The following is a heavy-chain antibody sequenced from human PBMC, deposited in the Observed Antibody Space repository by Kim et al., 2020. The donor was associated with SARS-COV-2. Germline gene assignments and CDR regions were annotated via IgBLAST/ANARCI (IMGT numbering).Heavy chain of an antibody. CDR1: GFTFSTNW. Sequence: GGSLKLSCAVSGFTFSTNWMSWVRQAPGKGLEWVAKIKEDGSERYYVSSVVGRFTISRDNAKNSLYLQMNSLTAEDTGVHFCARDRKYSLDYWGQGTLVTVSS. CDR3: ARDRKYSLDY. J-gene: IGHJ4*02. D-gene: IGHD2-15*01. V-gene: IGHV3-7*01. CDR2: IKEDGSER.